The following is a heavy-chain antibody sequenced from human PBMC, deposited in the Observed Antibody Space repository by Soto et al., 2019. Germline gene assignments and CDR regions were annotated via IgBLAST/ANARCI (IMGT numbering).Heavy chain of an antibody. V-gene: IGHV3-74*03. D-gene: IGHD6-19*01. J-gene: IGHJ4*02. CDR1: GFTFSNYW. CDR2: INSDGSST. Sequence: GGSLRLSCAASGFTFSNYWMHWVRQAPGKVLVWVSRINSDGSSTMYADSVKGRFTIFRDNAKNTLYLQMNSLRAEDTAVYYCARDPAPIGWYDYWGQGILVTVSS. CDR3: ARDPAPIGWYDY.